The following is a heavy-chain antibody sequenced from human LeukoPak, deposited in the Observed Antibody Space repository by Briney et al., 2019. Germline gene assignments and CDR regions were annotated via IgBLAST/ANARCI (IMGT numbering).Heavy chain of an antibody. CDR1: GFTFSYYY. CDR2: ISGSGDNT. CDR3: AKGSYYDSSGSFYFDY. J-gene: IGHJ4*02. D-gene: IGHD3-22*01. V-gene: IGHV3-23*01. Sequence: GSLRLSCAASGFTFSYYYMSGVRQAPGKGLEWVSGISGSGDNTYYADSVKGRFTISRDNSKNTLYVQVNSLGTEDTAAYYCAKGSYYDSSGSFYFDYWGQGTLVTVSS.